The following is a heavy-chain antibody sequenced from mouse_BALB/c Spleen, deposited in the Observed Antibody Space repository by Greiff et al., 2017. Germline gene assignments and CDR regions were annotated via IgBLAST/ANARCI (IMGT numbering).Heavy chain of an antibody. J-gene: IGHJ2*01. D-gene: IGHD4-1*01. V-gene: IGHV1S22*01. CDR2: IYPGSGST. CDR3: TISGTYFDY. Sequence: LQQPGSELVRPGASVKLSCTASGYTFTSYWMHWVKQRPGQGLEWIGNIYPGSGSTNYDEKFKSKATLTVNKSSSTAYMQLSSLTSEDSAVDYCTISGTYFDYWGQGTTLTVSS. CDR1: GYTFTSYW.